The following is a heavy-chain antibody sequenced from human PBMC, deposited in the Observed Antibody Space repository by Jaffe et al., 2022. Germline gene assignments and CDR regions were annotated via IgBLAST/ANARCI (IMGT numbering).Heavy chain of an antibody. CDR1: GFTFDDYA. J-gene: IGHJ3*02. CDR3: AKNRGGGSYHDAFDI. Sequence: EVQLVESGGGLVQPGRSLRLSCAASGFTFDDYAMHWVRQAPGKGLEWVSGISWNSGSIGYADSVKGRFTISRDNAKNSLYLQMNSLRAEDTALYYCAKNRGGGSYHDAFDIWGQGTMVTVSS. CDR2: ISWNSGSI. D-gene: IGHD2-15*01. V-gene: IGHV3-9*01.